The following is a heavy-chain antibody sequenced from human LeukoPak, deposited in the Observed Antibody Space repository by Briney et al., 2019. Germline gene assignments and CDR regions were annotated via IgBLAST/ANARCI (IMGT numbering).Heavy chain of an antibody. CDR3: ARTSITMIVVAPLDY. V-gene: IGHV3-30-3*01. D-gene: IGHD3-22*01. CDR1: GFTFSSCA. J-gene: IGHJ4*02. CDR2: ISYDGSNK. Sequence: GGSLRLSCAASGFTFSSCAMHWVRQAPGKGLEWVAVISYDGSNKYYADSVKGRFTISRDNSKNTLYLQMNSLRAEDTAVYYCARTSITMIVVAPLDYWGQGTLVTVSS.